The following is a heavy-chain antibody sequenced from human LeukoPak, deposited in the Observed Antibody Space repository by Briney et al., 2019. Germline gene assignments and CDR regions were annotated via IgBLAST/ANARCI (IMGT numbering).Heavy chain of an antibody. V-gene: IGHV6-1*01. J-gene: IGHJ4*02. CDR3: ARLTSDYDDCFDY. CDR2: TYYRSKWYN. CDR1: GDIISSNSAA. D-gene: IGHD4-17*01. Sequence: SQTLSLTCAISGDIISSNSAAWNWIRQSPSRGLEWLVRTYYRSKWYNDYAVSMKGRLTINPDTSKNQFSLQLNSVTPEDTAVYYCARLTSDYDDCFDYWGQGTLVTVSS.